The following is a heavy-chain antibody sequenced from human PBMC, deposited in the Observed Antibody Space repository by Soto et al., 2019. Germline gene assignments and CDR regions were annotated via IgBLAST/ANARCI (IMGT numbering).Heavy chain of an antibody. CDR3: AKDDY. CDR1: GFTFSNYG. Sequence: QVQLVESGGGVVQPGRSLRLSCAASGFTFSNYGMHWVRQAPGKGLEWVAVISYDGSNKYYGDSVKGRFTISRDISKNTLYLQMNSLRAEDTAVYYCAKDDYGGQGTLVTVSS. V-gene: IGHV3-30*18. J-gene: IGHJ4*02. CDR2: ISYDGSNK.